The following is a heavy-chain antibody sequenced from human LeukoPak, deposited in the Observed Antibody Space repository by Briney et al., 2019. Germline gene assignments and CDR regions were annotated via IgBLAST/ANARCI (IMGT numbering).Heavy chain of an antibody. CDR3: ARDGGSDQYYFDQ. CDR2: ISHSANT. Sequence: PSETLSLTCAVSGASISRPYWWSWVRQPPGKGLEFIAEISHSANTHYNPSLKSRVTISVDKSKNQVSLKLNSVTAADTAMYYCARDGGSDQYYFDQWGQGTLVTVSS. J-gene: IGHJ4*02. D-gene: IGHD6-19*01. CDR1: GASISRPYW. V-gene: IGHV4-4*02.